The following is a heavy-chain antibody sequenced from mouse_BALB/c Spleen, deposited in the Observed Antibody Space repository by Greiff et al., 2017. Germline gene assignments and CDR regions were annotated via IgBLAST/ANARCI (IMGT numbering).Heavy chain of an antibody. D-gene: IGHD3-1*01. Sequence: EVKLMESGGGLVKPGGSLKLSCAASGFAFSSYDMSWVRQTPEKRLEWVAYISSGGGSTYYPDSVKGRFTISRDNAKNTLYLQMSSLKSEDTAMYYCARDRDLDYWGQGTTLTVSS. CDR1: GFAFSSYD. V-gene: IGHV5-12-1*01. CDR3: ARDRDLDY. J-gene: IGHJ2*01. CDR2: ISSGGGST.